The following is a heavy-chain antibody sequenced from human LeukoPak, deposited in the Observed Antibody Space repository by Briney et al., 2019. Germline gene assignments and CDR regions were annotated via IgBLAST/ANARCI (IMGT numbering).Heavy chain of an antibody. V-gene: IGHV1-18*01. D-gene: IGHD3-3*01. CDR3: ARYDFWSGPDWVKDY. CDR1: GYTFTSYG. J-gene: IGHJ4*02. CDR2: ISAYNGNT. Sequence: ASVKVSCKASGYTFTSYGISWVRQAPGQGLEWMGWISAYNGNTNYAQKLQGRVTMTTDTSTSTAYMELRSLRSDDTAVYYCARYDFWSGPDWVKDYWGQGTLVTVSS.